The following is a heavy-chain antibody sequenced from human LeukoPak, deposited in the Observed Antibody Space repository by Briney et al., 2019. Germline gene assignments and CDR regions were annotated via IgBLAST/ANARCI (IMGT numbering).Heavy chain of an antibody. V-gene: IGHV1-18*01. J-gene: IGHJ4*02. D-gene: IGHD6-13*01. CDR1: GYTFTSYG. CDR2: ISAYNGNT. CDR3: ARGRYSSSWSPVDY. Sequence: ASVKVSCKASGYTFTSYGISWVQQAPGQGLEWMGWISAYNGNTNYAQKLQGRVTMTTDTSTSTAYMELRSLRSDDTAVYYCARGRYSSSWSPVDYWGQGTLVTVSS.